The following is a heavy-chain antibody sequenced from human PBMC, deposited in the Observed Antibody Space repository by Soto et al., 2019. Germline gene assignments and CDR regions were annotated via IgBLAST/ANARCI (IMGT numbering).Heavy chain of an antibody. V-gene: IGHV1-69*12. CDR3: ASHSGGSPEGRYDYGMDV. CDR1: GGTFSSYA. J-gene: IGHJ6*02. D-gene: IGHD1-26*01. Sequence: QVQLVQSGAEVKKPGSSVKVSCKASGGTFSSYAISWVRQAPGQGLEWMGGIIPIFGTADYAQKFQGRVTITADESTSTDYMELSSLRSEDTAVYYCASHSGGSPEGRYDYGMDVWGQGTTDTVSS. CDR2: IIPIFGTA.